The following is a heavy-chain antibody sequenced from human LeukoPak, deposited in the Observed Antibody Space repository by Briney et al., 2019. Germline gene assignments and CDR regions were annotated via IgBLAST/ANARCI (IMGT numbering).Heavy chain of an antibody. J-gene: IGHJ6*03. CDR1: GFTFNSYG. Sequence: GGSLRLSCAASGFTFNSYGMHWVRQAPGKGLERVAVIWYDGSNKYYADSVRGRFTISRDNSKNTLYLQMNSLRAEDTAVYYCAKAGDTTGYYPAYYYYMDVWGKGTTVTVSS. CDR2: IWYDGSNK. V-gene: IGHV3-33*06. D-gene: IGHD3-22*01. CDR3: AKAGDTTGYYPAYYYYMDV.